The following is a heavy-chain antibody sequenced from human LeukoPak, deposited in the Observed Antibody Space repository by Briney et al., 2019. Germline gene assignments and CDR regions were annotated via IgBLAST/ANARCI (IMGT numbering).Heavy chain of an antibody. CDR3: ARGALVEQWLVHTFYYYYMDV. J-gene: IGHJ6*03. D-gene: IGHD6-19*01. CDR1: GGSISSGSYY. CDR2: IYTSGST. Sequence: SETLSLTCTVSGGSISSGSYYWSWIRQPAGKGLEWIGRIYTSGSTNYSPSLKSRVTISVDTSKNQFSLKLSSVTAADTAVYYCARGALVEQWLVHTFYYYYMDVWGKGTTVTVSS. V-gene: IGHV4-61*02.